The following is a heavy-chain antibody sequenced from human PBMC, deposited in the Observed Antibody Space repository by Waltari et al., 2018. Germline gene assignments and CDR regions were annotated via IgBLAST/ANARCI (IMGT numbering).Heavy chain of an antibody. V-gene: IGHV3-7*01. CDR3: SVSLND. Sequence: EVYLVEFGGNLVQPGGSLSSSCAASGFPFGNYWMDWVRQAPGEGLEWVANIKEDGSESHYVDSVKGRFTISRDNAQNVLSLQMDSLRAEDTAVYYCSVSLNDWGQGTLVTVSS. CDR1: GFPFGNYW. CDR2: IKEDGSES. J-gene: IGHJ4*02.